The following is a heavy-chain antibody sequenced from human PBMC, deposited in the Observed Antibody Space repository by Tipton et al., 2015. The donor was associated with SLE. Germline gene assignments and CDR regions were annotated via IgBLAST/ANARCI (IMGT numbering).Heavy chain of an antibody. V-gene: IGHV4-61*05. CDR3: ARSEEAGDAFDI. CDR1: GGSISGSRYY. CDR2: IYYSGST. J-gene: IGHJ3*02. Sequence: GLVKPSETLSLACSVSGGSISGSRYYWGWVRQSPGKGLEWIGYIYYSGSTNYNPSLKSRVTISLDTSKNLFSLKLSSVTAADTAMYFCARSEEAGDAFDIWGQGTVVTVSS. D-gene: IGHD6-19*01.